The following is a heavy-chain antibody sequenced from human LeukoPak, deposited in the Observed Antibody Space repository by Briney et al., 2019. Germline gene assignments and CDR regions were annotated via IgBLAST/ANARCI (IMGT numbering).Heavy chain of an antibody. Sequence: GASVKVSCKASGYTFISYTISWVRQAPGQGLEWMGWISPYNDNTDYAQKFQGRVSMTTDTATRTAYMELRSLRSDDTAVYYCAREAEVWGSFRYFDSWGQGTLVTVSS. J-gene: IGHJ5*01. D-gene: IGHD3-16*02. CDR2: ISPYNDNT. CDR1: GYTFISYT. V-gene: IGHV1-18*01. CDR3: AREAEVWGSFRYFDS.